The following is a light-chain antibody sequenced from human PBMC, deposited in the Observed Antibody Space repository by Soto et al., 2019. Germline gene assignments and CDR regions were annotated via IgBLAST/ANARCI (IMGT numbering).Light chain of an antibody. CDR1: SSDVGGYSY. CDR2: DVS. V-gene: IGLV2-14*01. Sequence: QSVLTQPASVSGSPGQSITISCTGTSSDVGGYSYVSWYQQHPDKAPKLMIYDVSNRPSGVSNRFSGSKSGNTASLTISALQAEDETDYYCCSYTSHNTYVFGTGTKVPVL. CDR3: CSYTSHNTYV. J-gene: IGLJ1*01.